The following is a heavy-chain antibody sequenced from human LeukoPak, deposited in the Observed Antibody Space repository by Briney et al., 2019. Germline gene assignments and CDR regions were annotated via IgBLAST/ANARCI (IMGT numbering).Heavy chain of an antibody. CDR2: ISGSGGST. D-gene: IGHD1-26*01. J-gene: IGHJ4*02. V-gene: IGHV3-23*01. CDR3: ARGPDGGSNYADF. Sequence: QPGGSPRLSCAASGFTFSSYAMSWVRQAPGKGLEWVSAISGSGGSTYYADSLKGRFTISRDNAKSSLYLQMNSLTAEDTAVYYCARGPDGGSNYADFWGQGTLVTVSS. CDR1: GFTFSSYA.